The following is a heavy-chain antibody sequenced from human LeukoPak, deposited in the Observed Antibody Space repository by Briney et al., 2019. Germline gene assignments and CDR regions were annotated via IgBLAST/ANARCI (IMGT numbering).Heavy chain of an antibody. CDR3: ARDAVQQWQWPGGWFDP. J-gene: IGHJ5*02. Sequence: SETLSLTCTVSGGSISSGGYYWSWIRQHPGKGLEWIGYIYYSGSTYYNPSLKSRVTISVDTSKNQFSLKLSSVTAADTAVYYCARDAVQQWQWPGGWFDPWGQGTLVTVSS. D-gene: IGHD6-19*01. CDR1: GGSISSGGYY. V-gene: IGHV4-31*03. CDR2: IYYSGST.